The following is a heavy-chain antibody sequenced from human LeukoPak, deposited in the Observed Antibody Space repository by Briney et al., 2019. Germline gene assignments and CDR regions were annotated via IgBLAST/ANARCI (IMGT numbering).Heavy chain of an antibody. CDR3: ATDLSKGGANSGYDILDY. D-gene: IGHD5-12*01. V-gene: IGHV1-24*01. J-gene: IGHJ4*02. CDR2: FDPEDGET. CDR1: GYTLTELS. Sequence: ASVKVSCKVSGYTLTELSMHWVRQAPGKGLEWMGGFDPEDGETIYAQKFQGRVTMTEDTSTDTAYMELSSLRSEDTAVYYCATDLSKGGANSGYDILDYWGQGTLVTVSS.